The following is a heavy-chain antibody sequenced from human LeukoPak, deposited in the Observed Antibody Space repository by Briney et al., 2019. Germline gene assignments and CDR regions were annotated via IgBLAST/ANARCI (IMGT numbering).Heavy chain of an antibody. CDR3: ARETPRRGETRDGYR. D-gene: IGHD5-24*01. CDR1: GFIFKKYW. V-gene: IGHV3-7*01. J-gene: IGHJ4*02. Sequence: PGGSLRLSCAASGFIFKKYWMNWVRQVPGKGLECLANIKEDGSETYYADSVKGRFTISRDNPKNLLFLQINSLRVEDTAVYYCARETPRRGETRDGYRWGQGTVVTVCS. CDR2: IKEDGSET.